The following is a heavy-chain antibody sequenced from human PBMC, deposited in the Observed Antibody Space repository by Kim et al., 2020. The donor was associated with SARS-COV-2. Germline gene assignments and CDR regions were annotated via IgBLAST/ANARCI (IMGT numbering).Heavy chain of an antibody. CDR1: GGSISSSSYY. CDR2: IYYSGST. V-gene: IGHV4-39*01. Sequence: SETLSLTCTVSGGSISSSSYYWGWIRQPPGKGLEWIGSIYYSGSTYYNPSLKSRVTISVDTSKNQFSLKLSSVTAADTAVYYCARHPQYYYDSSGYPYFDYWGQGNLVTVSS. J-gene: IGHJ4*02. D-gene: IGHD3-22*01. CDR3: ARHPQYYYDSSGYPYFDY.